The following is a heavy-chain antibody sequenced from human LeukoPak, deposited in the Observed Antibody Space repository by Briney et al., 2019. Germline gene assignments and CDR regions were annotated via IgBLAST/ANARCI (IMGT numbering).Heavy chain of an antibody. Sequence: PGGSLRLSCAASGFTFSSYSMNWVHQAPGKGLEWVSSISSSSSYIYYADSVKGRFTISRDNAKNSLYLQMNSLRAEDTAVYYCARDAADYYDSSGYSCDYWGQGTLVTVSS. J-gene: IGHJ4*02. V-gene: IGHV3-21*01. CDR2: ISSSSSYI. CDR1: GFTFSSYS. CDR3: ARDAADYYDSSGYSCDY. D-gene: IGHD3-22*01.